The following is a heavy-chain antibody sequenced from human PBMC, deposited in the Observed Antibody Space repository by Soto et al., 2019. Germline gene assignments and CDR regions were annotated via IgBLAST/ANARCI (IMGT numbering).Heavy chain of an antibody. CDR1: GGTFSSYA. J-gene: IGHJ4*02. D-gene: IGHD2-8*01. Sequence: SVKVSCKASGGTFSSYAISWVRQAPGQGLEWMGGIIPIFGTANYAQKFQGRVTITADESTSTAYMELSSLRSEDTAVYYCAGGRSASQVLGFDYWGQGTLVTVPS. CDR2: IIPIFGTA. V-gene: IGHV1-69*13. CDR3: AGGRSASQVLGFDY.